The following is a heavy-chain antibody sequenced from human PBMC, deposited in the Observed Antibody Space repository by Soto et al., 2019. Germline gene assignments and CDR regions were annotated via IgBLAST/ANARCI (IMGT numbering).Heavy chain of an antibody. CDR3: ARGLQSYYDFWSGYPTATYFDY. Sequence: QVQLQHWGAGLLKPSETLSPTCAVYGGSFSVYYWRWIRQPPGKGLDWMGEINHSGSTNYNPSLKSRVTISVDTSQNQFSLKLSSVTAADTAVYYCARGLQSYYDFWSGYPTATYFDYWGQGTLVTVSS. J-gene: IGHJ4*02. D-gene: IGHD3-3*01. CDR2: INHSGST. V-gene: IGHV4-34*01. CDR1: GGSFSVYY.